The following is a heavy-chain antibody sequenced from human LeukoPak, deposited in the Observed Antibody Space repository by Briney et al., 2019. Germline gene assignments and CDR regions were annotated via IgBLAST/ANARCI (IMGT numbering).Heavy chain of an antibody. J-gene: IGHJ3*02. V-gene: IGHV3-9*01. CDR1: GFTFDDYA. Sequence: GRSLRLSCAASGFTFDDYAMHWVRQAPGKGLEWVSGISWNSGSIGYADSVKGRFTISRDNAKNSLYLQMNSLRAEDTALYYCAKGVYYDSSGYLDAFDIWGQGTMVTVS. CDR2: ISWNSGSI. CDR3: AKGVYYDSSGYLDAFDI. D-gene: IGHD3-22*01.